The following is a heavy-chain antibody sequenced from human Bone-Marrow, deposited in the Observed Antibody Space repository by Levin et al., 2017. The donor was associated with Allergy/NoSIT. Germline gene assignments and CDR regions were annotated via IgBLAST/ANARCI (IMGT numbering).Heavy chain of an antibody. CDR3: AKAPYSSGWYNWFDP. Sequence: GESLKISCAASGFTFSSYGMHWVRQAPGKGLEWVAVISYDGSNKYYADSVKGRFTISRDNSKNTLYLQMNSLRAEDTAVYYCAKAPYSSGWYNWFDPWGQGTLVTVSS. CDR1: GFTFSSYG. D-gene: IGHD6-19*01. V-gene: IGHV3-30*18. CDR2: ISYDGSNK. J-gene: IGHJ5*02.